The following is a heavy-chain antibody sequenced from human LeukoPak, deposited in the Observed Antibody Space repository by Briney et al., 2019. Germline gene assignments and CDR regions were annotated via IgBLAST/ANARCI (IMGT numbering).Heavy chain of an antibody. CDR3: ARDLRYYSLDY. D-gene: IGHD3-10*01. CDR1: GFTFSSYA. J-gene: IGHJ4*02. V-gene: IGHV3-23*01. CDR2: ISGSGGST. Sequence: GGSLRLSCAASGFTFSSYAMSWVRQAPGKGLEWVSAISGSGGSTYYADSVKGRFTISRDNAKNSLYLQMNSLRAEDTAVYYCARDLRYYSLDYWGQGTLVTVSS.